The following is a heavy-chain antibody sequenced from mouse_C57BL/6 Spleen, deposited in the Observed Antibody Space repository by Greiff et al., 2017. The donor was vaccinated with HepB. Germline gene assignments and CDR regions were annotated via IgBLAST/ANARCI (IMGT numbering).Heavy chain of an antibody. V-gene: IGHV1-15*01. J-gene: IGHJ2*01. D-gene: IGHD2-4*01. CDR1: GYTFTDYE. CDR2: IDPETGGT. CDR3: TRSRDYPYYFDY. Sequence: QVQLQQSGAELVRPGASVTLSCKASGYTFTDYEMHWVKQTPVHGLEWIGAIDPETGGTAYNQKFKGKAILTADKSSSTAYMELRSLTSEDSAVYYCTRSRDYPYYFDYWGQGTTLTVSS.